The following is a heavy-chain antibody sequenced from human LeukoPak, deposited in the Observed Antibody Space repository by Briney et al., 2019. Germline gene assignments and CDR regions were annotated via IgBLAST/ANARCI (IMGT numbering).Heavy chain of an antibody. Sequence: SETLSLTCAVYGGSFSGYYWSWIRQPPGKGLEWIGEINHSGSANYNPSLKSRVTISVDTSKNQFSLKLSSVTAADTAVYYCARGDLSVDTAFDYWGQGTLVTVSS. CDR2: INHSGSA. D-gene: IGHD5-18*01. CDR1: GGSFSGYY. CDR3: ARGDLSVDTAFDY. V-gene: IGHV4-34*01. J-gene: IGHJ4*02.